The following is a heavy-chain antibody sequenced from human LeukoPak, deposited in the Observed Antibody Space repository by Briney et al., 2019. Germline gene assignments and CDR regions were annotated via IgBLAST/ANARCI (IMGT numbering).Heavy chain of an antibody. D-gene: IGHD4-17*01. Sequence: ASVKVSCKASGYSLSSYYMNWVRQAPGQGLEWMGIINPSGDSTTYAQKFQGRVTMTRDTSTRTVYMELSSLRSDDTAVYYCARENDYGNSWTCGWGQGTLVTVSS. V-gene: IGHV1-46*01. CDR2: INPSGDST. J-gene: IGHJ4*02. CDR3: ARENDYGNSWTCG. CDR1: GYSLSSYY.